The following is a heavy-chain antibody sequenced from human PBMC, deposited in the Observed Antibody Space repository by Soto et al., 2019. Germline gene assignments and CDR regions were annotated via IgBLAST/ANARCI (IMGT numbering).Heavy chain of an antibody. Sequence: QVQLQESGPGLVKPSETLSLTCTVSGGSISSYYWSWIRQPPGKGLEWIGYIYYSGSTNYNPSLKSRVTIPVDTSKNQFSLKLSSVTAADTAVYYCARGTWYYYYYMDVWGKGTTVTVSS. J-gene: IGHJ6*03. D-gene: IGHD1-1*01. V-gene: IGHV4-59*08. CDR2: IYYSGST. CDR1: GGSISSYY. CDR3: ARGTWYYYYYMDV.